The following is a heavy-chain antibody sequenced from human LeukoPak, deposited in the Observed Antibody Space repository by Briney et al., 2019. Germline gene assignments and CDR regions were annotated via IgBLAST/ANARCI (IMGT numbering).Heavy chain of an antibody. CDR2: ICHSGST. D-gene: IGHD1-1*01. CDR1: GYSXXSGYY. Sequence: TXAVXGYSXXSGYYWGWIRPPPGKGLEWIGSICHSGSTYYNPSLKSRVTISVDTSKNQFSLKLSSVTAADTAVYYCARLPFPNWDTDYDYWGQGTLVTVSS. V-gene: IGHV4-38-2*01. CDR3: ARLPFPNWDTDYDY. J-gene: IGHJ4*02.